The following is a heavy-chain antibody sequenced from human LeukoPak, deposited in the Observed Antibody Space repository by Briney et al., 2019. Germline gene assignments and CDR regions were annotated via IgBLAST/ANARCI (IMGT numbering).Heavy chain of an antibody. J-gene: IGHJ5*02. CDR2: INPNSGAT. Sequence: ASAKVSCKASGYTFTGYLIHWVRQAPGQGLEGMGWINPNSGATYYAQKFQGRVTMARDSSISTAYVELSRLKSGDTAVYYCARGRSNTSWFGWFDPWGQGTRVTVSS. CDR3: ARGRSNTSWFGWFDP. V-gene: IGHV1-2*02. CDR1: GYTFTGYL. D-gene: IGHD3-10*01.